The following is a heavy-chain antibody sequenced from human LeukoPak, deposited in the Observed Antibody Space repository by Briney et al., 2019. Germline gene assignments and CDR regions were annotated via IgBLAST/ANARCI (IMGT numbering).Heavy chain of an antibody. Sequence: SETLSLTCTVSGGSISSYYWSWIRQPPGKGLEWIGYIYYSGSTNYNPSLKSRVTISVDTSKNQFSLKLSSVTAADTAVYYCAREGDDYDSSGGWGQGTLVTVSS. CDR1: GGSISSYY. CDR2: IYYSGST. CDR3: AREGDDYDSSGG. J-gene: IGHJ4*02. V-gene: IGHV4-59*12. D-gene: IGHD3-22*01.